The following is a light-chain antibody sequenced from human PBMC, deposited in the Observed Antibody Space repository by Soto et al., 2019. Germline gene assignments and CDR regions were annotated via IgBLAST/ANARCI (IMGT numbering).Light chain of an antibody. CDR3: QKYNIAPFT. CDR1: QGISNY. Sequence: DIQMTQSPSAMSASVGDRVTITCRASQGISNYLAWYQQKPGKVPKLLIYVASTLQSGVPSRFSGSGSGTDFTLTISSLQPEDVATYYCQKYNIAPFTFGQGTRLEIK. V-gene: IGKV1-27*01. J-gene: IGKJ5*01. CDR2: VAS.